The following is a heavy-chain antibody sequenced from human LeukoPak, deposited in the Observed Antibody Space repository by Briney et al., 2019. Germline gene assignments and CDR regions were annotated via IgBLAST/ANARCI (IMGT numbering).Heavy chain of an antibody. D-gene: IGHD5-24*01. Sequence: GGSLRLSCAASGFTFGNFAMSWVRQAPGKGLEWVSTIDGSGASTYYADSVKGRFTVSRDNSENTLFLQMSSLRDADTAVYYCAKDQPADGYNAIWGQGTLVTVSS. V-gene: IGHV3-23*01. CDR3: AKDQPADGYNAI. J-gene: IGHJ4*02. CDR2: IDGSGAST. CDR1: GFTFGNFA.